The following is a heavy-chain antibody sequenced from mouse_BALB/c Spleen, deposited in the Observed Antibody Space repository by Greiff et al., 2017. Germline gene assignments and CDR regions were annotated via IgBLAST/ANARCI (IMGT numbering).Heavy chain of an antibody. CDR3: ARDRDYSPYYAMDY. CDR2: INSNGGST. Sequence: DVHLVESGGGLVQPGGSLKLSCAASGFTFSSYGMSWVRQTPDKRLELVATINSNGGSTYYPDSVKGRFTISRDNAKNTLYLQMSSLKSEDTAMYYCARDRDYSPYYAMDYWGQGTSVTVSS. J-gene: IGHJ4*01. CDR1: GFTFSSYG. V-gene: IGHV5-6-3*01. D-gene: IGHD2-12*01.